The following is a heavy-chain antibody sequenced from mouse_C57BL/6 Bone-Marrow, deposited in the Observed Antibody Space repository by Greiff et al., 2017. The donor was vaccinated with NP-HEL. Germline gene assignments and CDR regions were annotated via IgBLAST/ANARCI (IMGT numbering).Heavy chain of an antibody. CDR1: GYTFTSYW. V-gene: IGHV1-50*01. Sequence: QVQLQQPGAELVKPGASVKLSCKASGYTFTSYWMQWVKQRPGQGLEWIGEIDPSDSYTNYNQKFKGKATLTVDTSSSTAYMQLSSLTAEDSAVYYCARDGEGYFDVRSTGTTVTVSS. J-gene: IGHJ1*03. CDR2: IDPSDSYT. CDR3: ARDGEGYFDV.